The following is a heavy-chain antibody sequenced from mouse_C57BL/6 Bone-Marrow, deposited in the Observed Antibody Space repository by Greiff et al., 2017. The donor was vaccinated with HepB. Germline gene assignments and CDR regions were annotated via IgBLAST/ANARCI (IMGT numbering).Heavy chain of an antibody. CDR2: IYPRSGNT. J-gene: IGHJ1*03. CDR1: GYTFTSYG. V-gene: IGHV1-81*01. D-gene: IGHD1-1*01. Sequence: VQVVESGAELARPGASVKLSCKASGYTFTSYGISWVKQRTGQGLEWIGEIYPRSGNTYYNEKFKGKATLTADKSSSTAYMELRSLTSEDSAVYFCAGDYYGSSLDWYFDVWGTGTTVTVSS. CDR3: AGDYYGSSLDWYFDV.